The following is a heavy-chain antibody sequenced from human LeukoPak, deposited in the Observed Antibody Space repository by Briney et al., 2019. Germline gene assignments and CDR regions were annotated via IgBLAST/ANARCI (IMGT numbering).Heavy chain of an antibody. CDR2: INPSGGST. V-gene: IGHV1-46*01. Sequence: ASVTVSCKASGYTFTSYYMHWVRQAPGQGLEWMGIINPSGGSTSYAQKFQGRVTMTRDTSTSTVYMELSSLRSEDTAVYYCARDLAYSNYVGILDYWGQGTLVTVSP. CDR1: GYTFTSYY. D-gene: IGHD4-4*01. J-gene: IGHJ4*02. CDR3: ARDLAYSNYVGILDY.